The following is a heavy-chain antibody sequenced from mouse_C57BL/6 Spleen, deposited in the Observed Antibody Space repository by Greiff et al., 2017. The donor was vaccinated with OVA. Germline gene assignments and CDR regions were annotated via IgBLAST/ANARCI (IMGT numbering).Heavy chain of an antibody. Sequence: QVQLKQSGAELVRPGSSVKLSCKASGYTFTSYWMHWVKQRPIQGLEWIGNIDPSDSETHYNQKFKDKATLTVDKSSSTAYMQLSSLTSEDSAVYYCARSGGNPYYYAMDYWGQGTSVTVSS. D-gene: IGHD2-1*01. CDR2: IDPSDSET. CDR1: GYTFTSYW. CDR3: ARSGGNPYYYAMDY. J-gene: IGHJ4*01. V-gene: IGHV1-52*01.